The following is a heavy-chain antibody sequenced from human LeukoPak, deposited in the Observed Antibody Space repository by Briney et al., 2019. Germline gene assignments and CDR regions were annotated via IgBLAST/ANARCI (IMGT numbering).Heavy chain of an antibody. CDR1: GFTFSSYS. Sequence: GGSLRLSCAASGFTFSSYSMNWVRQAPGKGLEWASSISSSSSYIYYADSVKGRFTISRDNAKNSLYLQMNSLRAEDTAVYYCARSVSSGFFHYYGMDVWGQGTTVTVSS. J-gene: IGHJ6*02. CDR3: ARSVSSGFFHYYGMDV. D-gene: IGHD6-19*01. V-gene: IGHV3-21*01. CDR2: ISSSSSYI.